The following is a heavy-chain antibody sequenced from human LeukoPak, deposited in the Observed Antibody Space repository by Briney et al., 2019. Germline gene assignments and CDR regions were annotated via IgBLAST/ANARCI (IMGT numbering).Heavy chain of an antibody. D-gene: IGHD2-2*01. Sequence: SVKVSCKASGGTFSSYAISWVRQAPGQGLEWMGGIIPIFGTANYAQKFQGRVTITADESTSTAYMELSSLRSEDTAVYYCARRHDIVVVPAAMRRGRKDAFDIWGQGTMVTVSS. CDR2: IIPIFGTA. V-gene: IGHV1-69*13. J-gene: IGHJ3*02. CDR1: GGTFSSYA. CDR3: ARRHDIVVVPAAMRRGRKDAFDI.